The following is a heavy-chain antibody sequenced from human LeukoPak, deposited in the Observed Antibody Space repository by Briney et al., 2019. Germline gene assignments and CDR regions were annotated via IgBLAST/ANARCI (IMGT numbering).Heavy chain of an antibody. V-gene: IGHV7-4-1*02. Sequence: ASVKVSCKASGYTFTSYAMNRVRQAPGQGLEWMGWINTNTGNPTYAQGYTGRFVFSLDTSVSTAYLQISSLKAEDTAVYYCARGLPSYYYDSSGYESGYWGQGTLVTVSS. J-gene: IGHJ4*02. CDR3: ARGLPSYYYDSSGYESGY. CDR2: INTNTGNP. CDR1: GYTFTSYA. D-gene: IGHD3-22*01.